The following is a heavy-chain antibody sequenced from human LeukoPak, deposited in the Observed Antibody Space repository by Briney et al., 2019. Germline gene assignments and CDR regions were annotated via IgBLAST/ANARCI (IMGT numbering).Heavy chain of an antibody. CDR2: IYHSGST. J-gene: IGHJ5*02. Sequence: SGTLSLTCAVSGVSISSSNWWSWVRQPPGQGLEWIGEIYHSGSTNYNPSLKSRVTISVDKSKNQFSLKLSSVTAADTAVYYCARSRPHCSGGSCYSGWFDPWGQGTLVTVSS. CDR1: GVSISSSNW. CDR3: ARSRPHCSGGSCYSGWFDP. D-gene: IGHD2-15*01. V-gene: IGHV4-4*02.